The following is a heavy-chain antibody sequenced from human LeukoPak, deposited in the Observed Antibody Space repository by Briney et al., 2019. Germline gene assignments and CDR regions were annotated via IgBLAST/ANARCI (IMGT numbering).Heavy chain of an antibody. CDR2: IRYDGGNK. D-gene: IGHD2-2*02. CDR1: GFTFSSYG. CDR3: VPYCSSTSCYTGP. J-gene: IGHJ5*02. Sequence: PGGSLRLSCAASGFTFSSYGMHWVRQAPGKGLEWVAFIRYDGGNKYYADSVKGRFTISRDNYKNTLYLQMNSLRAEDTAVYYCVPYCSSTSCYTGPWGQGTLVTVSS. V-gene: IGHV3-30*02.